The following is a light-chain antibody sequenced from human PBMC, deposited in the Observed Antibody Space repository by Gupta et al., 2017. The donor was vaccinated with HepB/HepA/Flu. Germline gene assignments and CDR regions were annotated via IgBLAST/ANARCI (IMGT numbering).Light chain of an antibody. CDR1: QSLLHSNGYNY. V-gene: IGKV2-28*01. CDR2: LGS. J-gene: IGKJ1*01. Sequence: IVMTQSLLSLPVTPVDPASISCRSSQSLLHSNGYNYLDWYLQKPGQSPQLLIYLGSNRASGVPDRFSGSGSGTDFTLKISRVEAEDVGVYYCMQALQAPWTFGQGTKVEIK. CDR3: MQALQAPWT.